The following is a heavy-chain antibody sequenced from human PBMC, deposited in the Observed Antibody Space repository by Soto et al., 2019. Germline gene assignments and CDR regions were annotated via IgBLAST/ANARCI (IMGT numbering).Heavy chain of an antibody. Sequence: GESLKISCKGSGYSFTSYWIGWVRQMPGKGLEWMGIIYPGDSDTRYSPSFQGQVTISADKSISTAYLQWSSLKASDTAMYYCARNPHSSGYPEVYLDYWGQGTLVTVSS. CDR1: GYSFTSYW. J-gene: IGHJ4*02. CDR2: IYPGDSDT. V-gene: IGHV5-51*01. D-gene: IGHD3-22*01. CDR3: ARNPHSSGYPEVYLDY.